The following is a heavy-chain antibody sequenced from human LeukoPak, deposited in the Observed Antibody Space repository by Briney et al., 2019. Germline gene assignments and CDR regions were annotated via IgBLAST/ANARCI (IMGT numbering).Heavy chain of an antibody. J-gene: IGHJ5*02. CDR1: GGXFSRYW. CDR3: AREAAGQWFDP. Sequence: SETLSLTCAVYGGXFSRYWCHWIRQPPGKALEWIRQINHGGTTKYNPSLMSRVTISLDTSNNQFSLKLTSVTAADTAVYYCAREAAGQWFDPWGQGTLVTVSS. D-gene: IGHD6-25*01. CDR2: INHGGTT. V-gene: IGHV4-34*01.